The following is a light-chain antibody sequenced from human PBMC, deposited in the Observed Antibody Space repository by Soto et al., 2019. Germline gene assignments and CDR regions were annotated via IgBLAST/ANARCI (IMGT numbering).Light chain of an antibody. Sequence: DIVMTQSPESLAVSLGERATINCKSSQSLLYTSRNKNYLAWYQQRPGQPLKLLIYWASTRESGVPDRFSGSGSGTDFTLTINNVQAEDGAVYYCQQYESTLPTFGQETKVEIK. CDR1: QSLLYTSRNKNY. J-gene: IGKJ1*01. CDR3: QQYESTLPT. V-gene: IGKV4-1*01. CDR2: WAS.